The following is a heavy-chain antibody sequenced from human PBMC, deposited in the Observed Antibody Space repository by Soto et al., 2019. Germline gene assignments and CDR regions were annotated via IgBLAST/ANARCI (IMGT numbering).Heavy chain of an antibody. Sequence: SETLSLTCTVSGGSISSGGYYWSWIRQHQGKGLEWIGYIYYSGSTYYNPSLKSRVTISVDTFKNQFSLKLISVTAADTAVYYCARTPPLYQLPYYFDYWGQGTLVTVSS. CDR3: ARTPPLYQLPYYFDY. D-gene: IGHD2-2*01. CDR2: IYYSGST. CDR1: GGSISSGGYY. V-gene: IGHV4-31*03. J-gene: IGHJ4*02.